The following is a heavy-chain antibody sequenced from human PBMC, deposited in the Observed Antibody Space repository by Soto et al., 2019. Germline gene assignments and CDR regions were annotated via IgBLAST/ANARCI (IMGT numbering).Heavy chain of an antibody. J-gene: IGHJ4*02. CDR2: IYYSGST. V-gene: IGHV4-59*01. CDR1: GGSISSYY. D-gene: IGHD3-9*01. CDR3: ATQKSSLFESDY. Sequence: SETLSLTCTVSGGSISSYYWSWIRQPPGKGLEWIGYIYYSGSTNYNPSLKSRVTISVDTSKNQFSLKLSSVTAADTAVYYCATQKSSLFESDYWGQGTLVTVSS.